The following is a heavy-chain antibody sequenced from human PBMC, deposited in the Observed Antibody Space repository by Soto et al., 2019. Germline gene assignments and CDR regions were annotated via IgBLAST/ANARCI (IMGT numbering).Heavy chain of an antibody. V-gene: IGHV4-4*07. CDR2: IYPTGST. J-gene: IGHJ6*02. CDR3: ARGGVGTMVRGVINYGMDV. D-gene: IGHD3-10*01. Sequence: PSETLSLTCTVSGDSFSNYYCNWVRKSAGKGLEWIGRIYPTGSTTYNPSLKSRLTMSVDTSKNQFSLKLSSVTAADTAVYYCARGGVGTMVRGVINYGMDVWGLGTTVTVS. CDR1: GDSFSNYY.